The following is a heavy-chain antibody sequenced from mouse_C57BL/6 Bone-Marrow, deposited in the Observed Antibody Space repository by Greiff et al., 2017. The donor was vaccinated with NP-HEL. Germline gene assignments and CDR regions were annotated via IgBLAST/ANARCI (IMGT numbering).Heavy chain of an antibody. CDR2: ISYSGST. Sequence: EVQGVESGPGMVKPSQSLSLTCTVTGYSITSGYDWHWIRHFPGNKLEWMGYISYSGSTNYNPSLKSRISITHDTSKNHFFLKLNSVTTEDTATYYCAREGSSYGYFDVWGTGTTVTVSS. J-gene: IGHJ1*03. V-gene: IGHV3-1*01. CDR1: GYSITSGYD. CDR3: AREGSSYGYFDV. D-gene: IGHD1-1*01.